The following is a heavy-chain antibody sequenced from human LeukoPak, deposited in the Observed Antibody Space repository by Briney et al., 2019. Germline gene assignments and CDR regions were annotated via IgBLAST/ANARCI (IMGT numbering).Heavy chain of an antibody. V-gene: IGHV3-23*01. CDR3: AKDSGYSYGPGLNWFDP. CDR2: ISGSGGST. J-gene: IGHJ5*02. Sequence: GGSLRLSCAASGFTFSSYAMSWVRQAPGKGLEWVSAISGSGGSTYYADSVKGRFTISRDNSKNTLYLQMNSLRAEDTAVYYCAKDSGYSYGPGLNWFDPWGQGTLVTVSS. D-gene: IGHD5-18*01. CDR1: GFTFSSYA.